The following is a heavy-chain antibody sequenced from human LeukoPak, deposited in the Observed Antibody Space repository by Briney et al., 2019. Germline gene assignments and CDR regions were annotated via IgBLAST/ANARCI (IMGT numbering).Heavy chain of an antibody. D-gene: IGHD3-22*01. Sequence: GGSLRLSCAVSGITLSNYGMSWVRQAPGKGLEWVAGISGSGARTNYADSVKGRFTISRDNPKNTLYLQMNSLRAEDTAVYFCAKRGVVIRVILVGFHKEAYYFDSWGQGALVTVSS. V-gene: IGHV3-23*01. CDR2: ISGSGART. J-gene: IGHJ4*02. CDR3: AKRGVVIRVILVGFHKEAYYFDS. CDR1: GITLSNYG.